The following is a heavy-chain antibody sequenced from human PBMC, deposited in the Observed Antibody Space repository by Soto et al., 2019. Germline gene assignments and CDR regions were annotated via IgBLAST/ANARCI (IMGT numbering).Heavy chain of an antibody. V-gene: IGHV3-23*01. CDR3: AKVTETLRCLEWLYYFDY. Sequence: GRSLRLSCAASGFTFSSYATSWVRQAPGKGLEWVSAISGSGGITYYATSVNGRITISRDNSKNTLYLQMSSLRAEDTAVNYCAKVTETLRCLEWLYYFDYWGQGTLVTVSS. J-gene: IGHJ4*02. CDR1: GFTFSSYA. CDR2: ISGSGGIT. D-gene: IGHD3-3*01.